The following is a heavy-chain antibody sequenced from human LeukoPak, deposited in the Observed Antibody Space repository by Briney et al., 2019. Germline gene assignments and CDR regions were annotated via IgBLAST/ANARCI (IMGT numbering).Heavy chain of an antibody. CDR2: IYYSGST. V-gene: IGHV4-34*01. D-gene: IGHD2/OR15-2a*01. CDR1: GGSFSGYY. Sequence: SETLSLTCAVYGGSFSGYYWSWIRQPPGKGLEWIGSIYYSGSTYYNPSLKSRVTISVDTSKNQFSLKLSSVTAADTAVYYCARLREYRWFDPWGQGTLVTVSS. CDR3: ARLREYRWFDP. J-gene: IGHJ5*02.